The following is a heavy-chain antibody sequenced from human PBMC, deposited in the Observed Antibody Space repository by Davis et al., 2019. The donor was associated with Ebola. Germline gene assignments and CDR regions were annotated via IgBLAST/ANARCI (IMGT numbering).Heavy chain of an antibody. V-gene: IGHV3-53*01. CDR1: GFTVSSNY. D-gene: IGHD4-11*01. CDR2: IYSGGST. CDR3: ARDWVTTVTTQEGIDYYYYYGMDV. Sequence: PGGSLRLSCAASGFTVSSNYMSWVRQAPGKGLEWVSVIYSGGSTYYADSVKGRFTISRDNSKNTLYLQMNSLRAEDTAVYYCARDWVTTVTTQEGIDYYYYYGMDVWGQGTTVTVSS. J-gene: IGHJ6*02.